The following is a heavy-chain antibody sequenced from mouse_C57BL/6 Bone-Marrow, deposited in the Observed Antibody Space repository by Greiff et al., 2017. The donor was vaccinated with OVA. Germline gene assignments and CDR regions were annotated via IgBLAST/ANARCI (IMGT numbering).Heavy chain of an antibody. Sequence: QVQLKQPGAELVKPGASVKLSCKASGYTFTSYWMHWVKQRPGRGLEWIGRIDPNRGGTKSNEKFKSKATLTVDKPSSTAYMQLSSLTSEDSAVYYCASGGPYYSNSWCADWGKGTLVTVSA. D-gene: IGHD2-5*01. CDR1: GYTFTSYW. CDR2: IDPNRGGT. CDR3: ASGGPYYSNSWCAD. V-gene: IGHV1-72*01. J-gene: IGHJ3*01.